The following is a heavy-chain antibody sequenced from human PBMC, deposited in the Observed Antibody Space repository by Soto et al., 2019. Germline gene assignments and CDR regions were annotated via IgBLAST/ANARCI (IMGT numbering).Heavy chain of an antibody. J-gene: IGHJ6*02. D-gene: IGHD2-2*01. CDR2: LSYDGSNK. V-gene: IGHV3-30*03. CDR1: GFTFSTYA. Sequence: QVQLVESGGGVVQPGRSLRLSCAASGFTFSTYAMHWVRQAPGKGLEWVAVLSYDGSNKYYADSVKGRFNISRDNSKTTLYLQMNSLRAEDTAVYYCARVVPAAMYYYYGMDVWGQGTTVTVSS. CDR3: ARVVPAAMYYYYGMDV.